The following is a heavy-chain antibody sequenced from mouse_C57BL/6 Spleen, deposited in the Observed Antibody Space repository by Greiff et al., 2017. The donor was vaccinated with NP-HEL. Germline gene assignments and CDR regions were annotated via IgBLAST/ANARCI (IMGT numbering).Heavy chain of an antibody. CDR2: IRRKSSNYAT. J-gene: IGHJ1*03. CDR1: GFTFNTYA. Sequence: EVQVVESGGGLVQPKGSLKLSCAASGFTFNTYAMHWVRQAPGKGLEWVARIRRKSSNYATYYADPVKDRFTISSADSQSILYLQMNNLKPEDTAMYSWVRTDGYFGVWGTGPTVTVAS. CDR3: VRTDGYFGV. V-gene: IGHV10-3*01.